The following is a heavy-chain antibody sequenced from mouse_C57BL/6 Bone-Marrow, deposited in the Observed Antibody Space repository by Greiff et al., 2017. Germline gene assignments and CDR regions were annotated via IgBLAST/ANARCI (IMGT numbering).Heavy chain of an antibody. D-gene: IGHD1-1*01. CDR3: AREHYDSSPDV. Sequence: EVQLVESGGGLVKPGGSLKLSCAASGFTFSSYAMSWVRQTPEKRLEWVATISDGGSYTYYPDNVKGRFTISRDNTKNNLYLQMSDLKSEDTAMYYCAREHYDSSPDVWGKGTTVTVSS. J-gene: IGHJ1*03. CDR2: ISDGGSYT. CDR1: GFTFSSYA. V-gene: IGHV5-4*01.